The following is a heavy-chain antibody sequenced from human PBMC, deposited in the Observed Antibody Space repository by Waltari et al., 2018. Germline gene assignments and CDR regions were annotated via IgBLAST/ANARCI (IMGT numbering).Heavy chain of an antibody. D-gene: IGHD2-2*01. CDR1: GGSISSGSYY. CDR2: IYYSGST. V-gene: IGHV4-39*07. J-gene: IGHJ5*02. Sequence: QLQLQESGPGLVKPSETLSLTCTVSGGSISSGSYYWGWIRQPPGKGLEWIGSIYYSGSTYSNPSLKSRVTISVDTSKNQFSLKLSSVTAADTAVYYCARDGDTSSPGWFDPWGQGTLVTVSS. CDR3: ARDGDTSSPGWFDP.